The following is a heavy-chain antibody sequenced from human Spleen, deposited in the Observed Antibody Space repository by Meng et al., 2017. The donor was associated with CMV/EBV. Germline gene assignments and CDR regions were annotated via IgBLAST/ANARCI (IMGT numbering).Heavy chain of an antibody. CDR2: ITPFNGNT. D-gene: IGHD1-26*01. Sequence: SVKVSCKASGYTFTNYYMHWVRQAPGQALEWMGWITPFNGNTNYAQKFQDRVTITRDRSMSTAYMELSSLRSEDTAMYYCATGKSGSPENYFDYWGQGTLVTVSS. CDR3: ATGKSGSPENYFDY. CDR1: GYTFTNYY. V-gene: IGHV1-45*02. J-gene: IGHJ4*02.